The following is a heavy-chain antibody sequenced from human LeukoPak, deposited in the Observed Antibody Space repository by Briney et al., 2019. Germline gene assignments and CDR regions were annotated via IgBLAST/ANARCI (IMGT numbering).Heavy chain of an antibody. CDR1: GFTFSSYW. CDR2: IASDGSST. Sequence: GGSLRLSCAASGFTFSSYWMNWVRQAPGKGLVWVSRIASDGSSTTYADSVKGRFSISRDNAKNTLYLQMNSLRVEDTAVYYCTRDGRVAYEMDVWGQGTTVTVSS. J-gene: IGHJ6*02. CDR3: TRDGRVAYEMDV. D-gene: IGHD2-15*01. V-gene: IGHV3-74*01.